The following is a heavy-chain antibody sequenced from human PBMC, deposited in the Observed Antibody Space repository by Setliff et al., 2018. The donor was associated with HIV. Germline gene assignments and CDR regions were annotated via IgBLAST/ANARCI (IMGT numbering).Heavy chain of an antibody. D-gene: IGHD3-10*01. CDR2: MNPNSGDT. J-gene: IGHJ6*04. CDR1: GHTFSNYD. Sequence: ASVKVSCKASGHTFSNYDVIWVRRATGQGLEWMGWMNPNSGDTGNSQKFQGRVIMTRYTSISTAYMKLSSLTSADTAVYYCAIGKGVRRVIITGGLDVWGTGTTVTVSS. CDR3: AIGKGVRRVIITGGLDV. V-gene: IGHV1-8*01.